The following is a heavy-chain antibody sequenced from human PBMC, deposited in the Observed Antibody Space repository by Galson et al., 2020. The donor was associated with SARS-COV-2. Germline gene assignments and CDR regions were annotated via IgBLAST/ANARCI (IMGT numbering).Heavy chain of an antibody. V-gene: IGHV1-18*01. J-gene: IGHJ4*02. Sequence: ASVKVSCKASGYTFISYGISWVRQAPGQGLEWMGWISGYNGNTNYAQKLQGRVTMTTDTSTSTAYMELRSLRSDDTAVYYCARDHPVVTSNLVDYWGQGTLVTVSS. CDR1: GYTFISYG. D-gene: IGHD2-15*01. CDR3: ARDHPVVTSNLVDY. CDR2: ISGYNGNT.